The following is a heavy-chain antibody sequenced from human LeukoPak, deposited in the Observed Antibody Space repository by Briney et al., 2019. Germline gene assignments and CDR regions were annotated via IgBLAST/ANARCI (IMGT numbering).Heavy chain of an antibody. CDR3: ARPQRGRLEDY. Sequence: SETLSLTCTVSGGSISSTSYYWAWIRQPPGKGLEWIGNVHYSGSTYYNPSLKSRVTISVDASKNQFSLRLSSVTAADTAVYYCARPQRGRLEDYWGQGTLVTVSS. CDR1: GGSISSTSYY. V-gene: IGHV4-39*01. CDR2: VHYSGST. J-gene: IGHJ4*02. D-gene: IGHD6-25*01.